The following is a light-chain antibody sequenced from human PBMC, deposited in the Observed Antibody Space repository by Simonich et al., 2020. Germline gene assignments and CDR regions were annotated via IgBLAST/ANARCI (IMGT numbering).Light chain of an antibody. CDR1: QSLLHSDGKTY. Sequence: DIVMTQTPLSLSVTPGQPASISCKSSQSLLHSDGKTYLYWYLQKPGQSPQLLIYEVSHRVSGVPDRFSGSGSGTDFTLKISRVEAEDVGVYYCMQSIQLPSYTFGQGTKLEIK. V-gene: IGKV2D-29*02. CDR2: EVS. J-gene: IGKJ2*01. CDR3: MQSIQLPSYT.